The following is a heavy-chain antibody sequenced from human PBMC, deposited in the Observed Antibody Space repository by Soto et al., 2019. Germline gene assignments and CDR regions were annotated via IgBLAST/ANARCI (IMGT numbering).Heavy chain of an antibody. D-gene: IGHD4-4*01. CDR1: GGTFSTYT. CDR2: IIPIIGII. CDR3: AGDPDSHYNDSHASSYP. J-gene: IGHJ5*02. Sequence: QVQLVQSGAEVKKPGSSVKVSCKASGGTFSTYTITWVRQAPGQWLEWMGRIIPIIGIINYAQKFQGRFTISADKFTGTAYMELTGLRSDDTAVYYCAGDPDSHYNDSHASSYPWGQGTLVTVSS. V-gene: IGHV1-69*08.